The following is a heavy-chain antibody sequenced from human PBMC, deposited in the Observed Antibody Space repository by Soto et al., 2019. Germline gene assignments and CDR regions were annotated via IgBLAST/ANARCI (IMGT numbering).Heavy chain of an antibody. V-gene: IGHV1-58*02. CDR2: IVVGSGNT. CDR1: GFTFTSSA. J-gene: IGHJ4*02. CDR3: AALYCSGGSCYGGADY. Sequence: ASVKVSCKASGFTFTSSAMQWVRQARGQRLEWIGWIVVGSGNTNYAQKFQERVTITRDMSTSTAYMELSSLRSEDTAVYYCAALYCSGGSCYGGADYWGQGTLVTVSS. D-gene: IGHD2-15*01.